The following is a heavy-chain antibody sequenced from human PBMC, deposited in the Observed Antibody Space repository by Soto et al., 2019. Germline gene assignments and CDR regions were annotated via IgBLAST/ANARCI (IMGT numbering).Heavy chain of an antibody. Sequence: PSETLSLTCTVSGGSISSSSYYWGWIRQPPGKGLEWIGSIYYSGSTYYNPSLKSRVTISVDTSKNQFSLKLSSVTAADTAVYYCARWVVGYCSGGSCYSFLGFDYWGQGTLVTVSS. CDR3: ARWVVGYCSGGSCYSFLGFDY. D-gene: IGHD2-15*01. CDR1: GGSISSSSYY. V-gene: IGHV4-39*01. CDR2: IYYSGST. J-gene: IGHJ4*02.